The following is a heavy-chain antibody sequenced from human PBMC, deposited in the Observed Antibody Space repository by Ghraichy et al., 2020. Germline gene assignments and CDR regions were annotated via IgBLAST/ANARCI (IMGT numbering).Heavy chain of an antibody. CDR3: AREAMEFRPPQYYYHGMDV. CDR2: ISSSIPYI. D-gene: IGHD5-18*01. J-gene: IGHJ6*02. V-gene: IGHV3-21*01. CDR1: GFTFSNYN. Sequence: GESLNISCAASGFTFSNYNMNWVRQAPGKGLEWVSSISSSIPYIYYADSGKGRFTISRDNAKNSLYLQMNSLRAEDTAVYYCAREAMEFRPPQYYYHGMDVWGRGTTVTVSS.